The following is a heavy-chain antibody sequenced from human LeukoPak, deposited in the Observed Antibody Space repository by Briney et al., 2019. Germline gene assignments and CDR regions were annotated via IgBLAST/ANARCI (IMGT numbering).Heavy chain of an antibody. CDR2: IIPIFGTA. D-gene: IGHD2-15*01. CDR1: GGTFSSYA. J-gene: IGHJ6*03. V-gene: IGHV1-69*05. CDR3: ARGARLGGSYYYYYYMDV. Sequence: ASVKVSCKASGGTFSSYAISWVRQAPGQGLEWMGGIIPIFGTANYAQKFQGRVTITTDESTSTAYMELSSLRSEDTAVYYCARGARLGGSYYYYYYMDVWGKGTTVTVSS.